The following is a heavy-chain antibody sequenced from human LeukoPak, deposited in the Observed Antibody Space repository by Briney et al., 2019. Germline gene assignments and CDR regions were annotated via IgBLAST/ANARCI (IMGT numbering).Heavy chain of an antibody. V-gene: IGHV3-7*03. CDR1: GFTFSSYW. Sequence: PGGSLRLSCAASGFTFSSYWMSWVRQAPGKGLEWVANIKQDGSEKYYVDSVKGRFTISRDNAKNSLYLQMNSLRAEDTAVYYCARCLGIAAAGIHGMDVWGKGTTVTVSS. CDR2: IKQDGSEK. D-gene: IGHD6-13*01. CDR3: ARCLGIAAAGIHGMDV. J-gene: IGHJ6*04.